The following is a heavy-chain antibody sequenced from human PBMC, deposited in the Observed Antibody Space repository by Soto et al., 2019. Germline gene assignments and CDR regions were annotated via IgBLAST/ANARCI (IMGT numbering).Heavy chain of an antibody. CDR3: ARFRTAIAVAGRGDAFDI. CDR1: GYTFTSYY. D-gene: IGHD6-19*01. CDR2: INPSGGST. V-gene: IGHV1-46*03. Sequence: ASVKVSCKASGYTFTSYYMHWVRQAPGQGLEWMGIINPSGGSTSYAQKFQGRVTMTRDTSTSTVYMELSSLRSEDTAVYYCARFRTAIAVAGRGDAFDIGGQGKMVTV. J-gene: IGHJ3*02.